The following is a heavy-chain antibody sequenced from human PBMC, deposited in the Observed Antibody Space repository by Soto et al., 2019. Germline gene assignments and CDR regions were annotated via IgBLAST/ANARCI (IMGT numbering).Heavy chain of an antibody. CDR2: ISAYNGNT. J-gene: IGHJ3*02. Sequence: GASVKVSCKASGYTFTSYGISWVRQAPGQGLEWMGWISAYNGNTNYAQKLQGRVTMTTDTSTSTAYMELRSLRSDDTAVYYCARDSVYIVLLPAAPPIDAFDIWGQGTMVTVSS. V-gene: IGHV1-18*01. CDR1: GYTFTSYG. D-gene: IGHD2-2*01. CDR3: ARDSVYIVLLPAAPPIDAFDI.